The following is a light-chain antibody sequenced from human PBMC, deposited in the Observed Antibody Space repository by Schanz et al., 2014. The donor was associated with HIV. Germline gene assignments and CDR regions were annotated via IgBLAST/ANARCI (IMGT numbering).Light chain of an antibody. V-gene: IGLV6-57*04. J-gene: IGLJ2*01. Sequence: NFMLTQPHSVSESPGKTVIISCTRSSGSIASAYVQWYQQRPGSAPTTLIYENDQRHSGVPDRFSGFIDRSSNSASLTISGLKTEDEADYFCQSSDADNPGVFGGGTKLTVL. CDR3: QSSDADNPGV. CDR2: END. CDR1: SGSIASAY.